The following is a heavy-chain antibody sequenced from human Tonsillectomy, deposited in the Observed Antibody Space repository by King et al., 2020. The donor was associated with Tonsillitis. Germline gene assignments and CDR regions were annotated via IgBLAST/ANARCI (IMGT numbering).Heavy chain of an antibody. CDR2: IGRSSSYR. V-gene: IGHV3-21*01. CDR1: GFTFSTYS. CDR3: ARDFGSEYYGSPVFDY. Sequence: QLVESGGGLVKPGGSLRLSCAASGFTFSTYSMNWVRQAPGKGPKWVSAIGRSSSYRYYADSVKGRFTISRDNAKNSLYLQMNSLRAEDTAVYYCARDFGSEYYGSPVFDYWGQGTLVTVAS. D-gene: IGHD3-10*01. J-gene: IGHJ4*02.